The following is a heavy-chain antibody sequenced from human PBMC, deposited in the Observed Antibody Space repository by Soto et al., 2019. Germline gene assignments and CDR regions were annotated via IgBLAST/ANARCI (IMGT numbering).Heavy chain of an antibody. V-gene: IGHV3-23*01. D-gene: IGHD6-13*01. Sequence: GGSLRLSCAASGFTFSSYAMSWVRQAPGKGLEWVSAISGSGGSTYYADSVKGRFTISRDNAKNSLSLQMNSLRAGDMAVYFCAKSQEIGTHFFDSWGQGTQVTVSS. CDR2: ISGSGGST. CDR1: GFTFSSYA. CDR3: AKSQEIGTHFFDS. J-gene: IGHJ4*02.